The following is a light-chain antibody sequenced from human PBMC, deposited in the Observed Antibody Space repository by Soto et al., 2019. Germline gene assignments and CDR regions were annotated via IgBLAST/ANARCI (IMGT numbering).Light chain of an antibody. CDR2: DAS. Sequence: ELVLAQSPATICYHTVEIATHSCRSRQSVSSYLAWYQQKPGQAPRLLIYDASNRATGIPARFSGSGSGTDFTLTIRSLEPEDFAVYYCQQSSNWPEWTFGKGNTGDIK. CDR3: QQSSNWPEWT. CDR1: QSVSSY. J-gene: IGKJ1*01. V-gene: IGKV3-11*01.